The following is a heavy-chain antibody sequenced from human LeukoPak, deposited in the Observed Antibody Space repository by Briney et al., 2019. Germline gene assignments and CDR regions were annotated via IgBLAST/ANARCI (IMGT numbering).Heavy chain of an antibody. CDR1: GFSFSGYG. CDR3: AKDSRGWLQYAEYFQH. Sequence: GGSLRLSCSASGFSFSGYGMHWVRQAPGKGLEWVAFIRYDGSNEYYADSVKGRFTISRDKSKNTLSLQMNGLRVEDTAVYYCAKDSRGWLQYAEYFQHWGQGTLVTVSS. V-gene: IGHV3-30*02. J-gene: IGHJ1*01. CDR2: IRYDGSNE. D-gene: IGHD5-24*01.